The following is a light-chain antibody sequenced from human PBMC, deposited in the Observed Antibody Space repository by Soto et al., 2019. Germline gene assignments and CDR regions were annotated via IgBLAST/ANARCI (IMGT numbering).Light chain of an antibody. CDR2: EGS. CDR1: SSDVGSYNL. J-gene: IGLJ3*02. CDR3: CSYAGSSTWV. Sequence: QSALTQPASVSGSPGQSITISCTGTSSDVGSYNLVSWYQQHPGKAPKLMIYEGSKRGSGVSNRFSGSTSGNTASLTISGLQAEDEADYYCCSYAGSSTWVFGGGTKLTVL. V-gene: IGLV2-23*01.